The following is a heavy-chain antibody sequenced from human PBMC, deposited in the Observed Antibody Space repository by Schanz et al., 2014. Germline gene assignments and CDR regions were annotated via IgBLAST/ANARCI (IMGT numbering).Heavy chain of an antibody. CDR1: GGSISSFY. CDR2: IYTSGST. V-gene: IGHV4-4*07. D-gene: IGHD3-3*01. CDR3: ARDRGYDFLFDP. Sequence: QVQLQESGPGLVKSSETLSLTCTVSGGSISSFYWGWIRQPAGKGLEWIGRIYTSGSTNYNPSLKSRVPMSLDTSKNQFSLKLSSVTAADTAVYYCARDRGYDFLFDPWGQGTLVTVSS. J-gene: IGHJ5*02.